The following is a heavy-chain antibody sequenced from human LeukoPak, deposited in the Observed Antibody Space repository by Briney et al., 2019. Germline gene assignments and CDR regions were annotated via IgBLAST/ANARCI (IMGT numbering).Heavy chain of an antibody. D-gene: IGHD3-9*01. CDR1: GGSFSGYY. Sequence: SETPSLTCAVYGGSFSGYYWSWIRQPPGKGLEWIGEINHSGSTNYNPSLKSRVTISVDTSKNQFSLKLSSVTAADTAVYYCARGLRYSYWGQGTLVTVSS. J-gene: IGHJ4*02. CDR3: ARGLRYSY. CDR2: INHSGST. V-gene: IGHV4-34*01.